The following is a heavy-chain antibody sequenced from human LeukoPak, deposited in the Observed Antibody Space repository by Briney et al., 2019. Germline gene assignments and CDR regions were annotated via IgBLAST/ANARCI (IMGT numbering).Heavy chain of an antibody. D-gene: IGHD5-24*01. CDR3: ARDSQDGYNFDYSDY. CDR2: IIPIFGTA. Sequence: ASVKVSCKASGGTFSSYAISWVRQAPGQGLEWMGGIIPIFGTANYAQKFQGRVTITADESTSTAYMELSSLRSEDTAVYYCARDSQDGYNFDYSDYWGQGTLVTVSS. J-gene: IGHJ4*02. CDR1: GGTFSSYA. V-gene: IGHV1-69*13.